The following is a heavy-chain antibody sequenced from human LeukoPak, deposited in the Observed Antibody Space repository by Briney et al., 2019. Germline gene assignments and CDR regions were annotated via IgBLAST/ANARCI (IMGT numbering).Heavy chain of an antibody. CDR3: AKWGDYDILAGYYDSDY. V-gene: IGHV3-30-3*02. CDR1: GFTFSSCA. CDR2: ISYDGSNK. J-gene: IGHJ4*01. D-gene: IGHD3-9*01. Sequence: GGSLRLSCAASGFTFSSCAMHWVRQAPGKRLEWVAVISYDGSNKYYADSVKGRFNISRDNSKNTLYLQMNSLRAEDTAVYYCAKWGDYDILAGYYDSDYWGHGTLVTVSS.